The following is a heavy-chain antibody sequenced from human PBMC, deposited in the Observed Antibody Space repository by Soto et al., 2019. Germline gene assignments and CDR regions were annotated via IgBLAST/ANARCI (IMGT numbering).Heavy chain of an antibody. V-gene: IGHV1-18*01. J-gene: IGHJ4*02. CDR2: ISAYNGNT. D-gene: IGHD3-3*01. CDR1: GYTFTSYG. Sequence: QVQLVQSGAEVKKPGASVKVSCKASGYTFTSYGISWVRQAPGQGLEWMGWISAYNGNTNYAQKLQGRVTMTTDTATSTAYMELRSLRSDDTAVYYCARDIGGFWSGYYTLSFDYWGQGTLVTVSS. CDR3: ARDIGGFWSGYYTLSFDY.